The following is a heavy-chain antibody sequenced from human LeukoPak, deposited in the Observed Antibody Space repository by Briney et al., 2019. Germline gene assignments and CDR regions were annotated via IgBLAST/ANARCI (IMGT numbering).Heavy chain of an antibody. J-gene: IGHJ4*02. V-gene: IGHV3-23*01. CDR2: IGGSGDIT. CDR1: GFTLSSYA. Sequence: GGSLRLSCAASGFTLSSYAMSWVRQAPGQGLEWVSGIGGSGDITYYADSVKGRFTISRDNSKNTLYLQMNSLRAEDTAVYYCGRDGVPPCGADCPPFDYWGQGTLVTVSS. CDR3: GRDGVPPCGADCPPFDY. D-gene: IGHD2-21*02.